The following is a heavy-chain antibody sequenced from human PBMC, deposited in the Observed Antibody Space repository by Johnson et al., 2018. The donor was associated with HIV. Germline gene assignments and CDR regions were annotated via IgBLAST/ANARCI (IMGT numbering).Heavy chain of an antibody. Sequence: QEQLVESGGGVVQPGRSLRLSCAASGFTFSSYGMHWVRQAPGKGLEWVAVISYDGSNKYYADSVKGRFTISRDNSKNTLYLQMNSLRAEDTAVYSCAKDIYGYDAFDIWGQGTMVTVSS. CDR1: GFTFSSYG. CDR2: ISYDGSNK. J-gene: IGHJ3*02. CDR3: AKDIYGYDAFDI. V-gene: IGHV3-30*18. D-gene: IGHD5-24*01.